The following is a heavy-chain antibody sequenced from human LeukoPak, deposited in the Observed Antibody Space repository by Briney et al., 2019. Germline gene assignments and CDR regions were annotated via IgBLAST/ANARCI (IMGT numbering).Heavy chain of an antibody. Sequence: GGSLRISCKASGFSFSNYYMNWVRKAPGKGLEWLSHINGRGGIINYADSVKGRFTISRDNAKNSLYLQMNSLRAEDTAVYYCARLGPHQRGYFDYWGQGTLVTVSS. CDR1: GFSFSNYY. CDR2: INGRGGII. D-gene: IGHD3-16*01. CDR3: ARLGPHQRGYFDY. V-gene: IGHV3-11*01. J-gene: IGHJ4*02.